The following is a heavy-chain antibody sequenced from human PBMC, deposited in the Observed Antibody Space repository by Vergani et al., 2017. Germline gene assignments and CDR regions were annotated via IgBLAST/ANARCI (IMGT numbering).Heavy chain of an antibody. D-gene: IGHD6-6*01. J-gene: IGHJ4*02. CDR2: ISSNGGST. Sequence: EVQLVESGGGLVQPGGSLRLSCAASGFTSSSSAMHWVRQAPGKGLEYVSAISSNGGSTYYADSVKGRFTISRDNSKNTLYLQMGSLRAEDMAVYYCARGAARLYYFDYWGQGTLVTVSS. V-gene: IGHV3-64*07. CDR1: GFTSSSSA. CDR3: ARGAARLYYFDY.